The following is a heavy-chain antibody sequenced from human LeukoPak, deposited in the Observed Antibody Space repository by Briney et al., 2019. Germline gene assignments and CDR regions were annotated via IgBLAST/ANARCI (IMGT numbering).Heavy chain of an antibody. V-gene: IGHV3-48*01. CDR2: IRSSGSSI. CDR1: GFTFSSYS. J-gene: IGHJ4*02. Sequence: PGGSLRLSCAASGFTFSSYSMNWVRQAPGKGLEWVAYIRSSGSSIYYADSVKGRFTISRDNAKNSLYLQMNSLRAEDTAVYYCATPGIAVAGFDYWGQGTLVTVSS. D-gene: IGHD6-19*01. CDR3: ATPGIAVAGFDY.